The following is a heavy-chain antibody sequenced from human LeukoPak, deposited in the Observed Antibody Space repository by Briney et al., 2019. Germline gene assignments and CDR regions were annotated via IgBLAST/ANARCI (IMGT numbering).Heavy chain of an antibody. Sequence: GGSLRLSCAASGFTFSSYAMHWVRQAPGKGLEWVAVISYDGSNKYYADSVKGRFTISRDNSKNTLYLQMNSLRAEDTAVYYCARGYDFWSGRVGDYFDYWGQGTLVTVSS. D-gene: IGHD3-3*01. CDR3: ARGYDFWSGRVGDYFDY. V-gene: IGHV3-30-3*01. CDR2: ISYDGSNK. J-gene: IGHJ4*02. CDR1: GFTFSSYA.